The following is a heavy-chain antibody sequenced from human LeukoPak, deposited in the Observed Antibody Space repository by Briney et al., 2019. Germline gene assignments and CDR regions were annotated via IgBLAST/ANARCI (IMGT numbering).Heavy chain of an antibody. CDR1: GFTVSSNF. D-gene: IGHD5-24*01. J-gene: IGHJ4*02. Sequence: GGSLRLSCAASGFTVSSNFMSWVRQALGKGLEWVSVIYGGGTTYYADSVKGRFTVSRDNSKNTLYLQMNSLRVEDTAVYYCAREMATIRDYWGQGTLVTVSS. CDR2: IYGGGTT. V-gene: IGHV3-66*02. CDR3: AREMATIRDY.